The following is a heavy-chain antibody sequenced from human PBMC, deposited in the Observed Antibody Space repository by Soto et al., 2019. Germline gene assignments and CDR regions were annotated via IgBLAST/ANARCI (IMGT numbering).Heavy chain of an antibody. CDR1: GGSISSISYY. V-gene: IGHV4-39*01. Sequence: SETLSLTCTVSGGSISSISYYWGWIRQPPGKGLEWIGSIYYSGSTYYNPSLKSRVTISVDTSKNQFSLKLSSVTAADTAVYYCARHVPGIVRYFDRLPDSFDIRGQGILVTV. D-gene: IGHD3-9*01. J-gene: IGHJ3*02. CDR3: ARHVPGIVRYFDRLPDSFDI. CDR2: IYYSGST.